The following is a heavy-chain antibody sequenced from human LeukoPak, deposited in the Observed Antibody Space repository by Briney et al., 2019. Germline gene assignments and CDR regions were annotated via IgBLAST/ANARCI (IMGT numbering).Heavy chain of an antibody. Sequence: PSETLSLTCTVSGGSISGYYWSWIRQPAGKGLEWIGRIYTSGSTNYNPSLKSRVTMSVDTSKNQFSLKLNSVTAADTAVYYCARVRDDYSWSFDYWGQGTPVTVSS. V-gene: IGHV4-4*07. CDR2: IYTSGST. CDR3: ARVRDDYSWSFDY. J-gene: IGHJ4*02. D-gene: IGHD5-24*01. CDR1: GGSISGYY.